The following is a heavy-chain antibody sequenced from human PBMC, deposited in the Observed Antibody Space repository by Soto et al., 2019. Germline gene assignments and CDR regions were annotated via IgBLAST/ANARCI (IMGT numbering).Heavy chain of an antibody. CDR3: ARGVMVVAARGPLDY. CDR1: GFTVSSNY. CDR2: IYSGGST. Sequence: EVQLVESGGGLIQPGGSLRLSCAASGFTVSSNYMTWVRQAPGKGLEWVSVIYSGGSTYYADSVKGRFTISRDISKTTLYLQMNGLRAEDTAVYYCARGVMVVAARGPLDYWGQGTLVTVSS. D-gene: IGHD2-15*01. V-gene: IGHV3-53*01. J-gene: IGHJ4*02.